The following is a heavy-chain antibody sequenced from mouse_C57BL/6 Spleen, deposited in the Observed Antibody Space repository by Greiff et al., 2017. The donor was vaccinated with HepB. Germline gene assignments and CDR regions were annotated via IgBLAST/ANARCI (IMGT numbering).Heavy chain of an antibody. CDR1: GYTFTSYW. V-gene: IGHV1-50*01. J-gene: IGHJ1*03. CDR2: IDPSDSYT. CDR3: ARGYDYDGGWYFDV. Sequence: QVQLQQPGAELVKPGASVKLSCKASGYTFTSYWMQWVKQRPGQGLEWIGEIDPSDSYTNYNQKFKGKATLTVDTSSSTAYMQLSSLTSEDSAVYYGARGYDYDGGWYFDVWGTGTTVTVSS. D-gene: IGHD2-4*01.